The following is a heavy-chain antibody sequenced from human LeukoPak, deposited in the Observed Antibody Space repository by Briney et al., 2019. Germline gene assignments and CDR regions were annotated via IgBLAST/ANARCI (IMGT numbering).Heavy chain of an antibody. CDR3: ARAPTIPYCSSTSCYSRNAFDI. D-gene: IGHD2-2*02. Sequence: GASVKVSCKASGGTFSSYTISWVRQAPGQGLEWMGRIIPILGIANYAQKLQGRVTITADKSTSTAYMELSSLRSEDTAVYYCARAPTIPYCSSTSCYSRNAFDIWGQGTMVTVSS. CDR1: GGTFSSYT. J-gene: IGHJ3*02. CDR2: IIPILGIA. V-gene: IGHV1-69*02.